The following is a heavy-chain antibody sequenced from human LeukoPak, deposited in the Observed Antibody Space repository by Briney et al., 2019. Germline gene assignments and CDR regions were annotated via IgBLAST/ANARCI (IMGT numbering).Heavy chain of an antibody. J-gene: IGHJ1*01. CDR1: GGTFSSYA. CDR2: IIPIFGTA. D-gene: IGHD6-13*01. Sequence: ASVKVSCKASGGTFSSYAIGWVRQAPGQGLEWMGGIIPIFGTANYAQKFQGRVTITADESTSTAYMELSSLRSEDTAVYYCAREAAAGQYLQHWGQGTLVTVSS. CDR3: AREAAAGQYLQH. V-gene: IGHV1-69*13.